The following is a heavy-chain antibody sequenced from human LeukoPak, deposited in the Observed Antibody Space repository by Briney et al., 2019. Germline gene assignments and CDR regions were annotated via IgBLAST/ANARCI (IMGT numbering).Heavy chain of an antibody. D-gene: IGHD5-18*01. CDR3: ARGGYNYAPNFDY. CDR2: ISSSSSYI. Sequence: GGSLRLSCAASGFTFSSYSMNWVRQAPGKGLEWVSSISSSSSYIYYADSVKGRFTISRDNSKNTLYLQMNSLRAEDTAVYYCARGGYNYAPNFDYWGQGTLVTVSS. V-gene: IGHV3-21*04. J-gene: IGHJ4*02. CDR1: GFTFSSYS.